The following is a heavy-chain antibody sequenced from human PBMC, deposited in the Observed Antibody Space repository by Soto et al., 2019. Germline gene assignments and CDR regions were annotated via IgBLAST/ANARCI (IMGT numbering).Heavy chain of an antibody. CDR2: IYPTGST. J-gene: IGHJ6*02. Sequence: PSETLSLTCTVSGGSISSGGYSWSWIRQSPEKGLEWLGCIYPTGSTYYHPSLKSRVTISIDTSRNQFSLNLTSVTAADTAVYYCARAPPGASRRWVLWGQGTTVTVSS. D-gene: IGHD3-10*01. V-gene: IGHV4-30-2*06. CDR3: ARAPPGASRRWVL. CDR1: GGSISSGGYS.